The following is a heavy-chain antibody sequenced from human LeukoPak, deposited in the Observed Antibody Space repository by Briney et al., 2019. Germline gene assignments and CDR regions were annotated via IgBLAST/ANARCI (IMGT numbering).Heavy chain of an antibody. CDR3: AKIEDYGGNSVNY. D-gene: IGHD4-23*01. CDR1: GGSISSYY. V-gene: IGHV4-59*01. Sequence: SETLSLTCTVSGGSISSYYWSWIRQPPGKGLEWIGYIYYSGSTNYNPSLKSRVTISVDTSKNQFSLKLSSVTAADTAVYYCAKIEDYGGNSVNYWGQGTLVTVSS. CDR2: IYYSGST. J-gene: IGHJ4*02.